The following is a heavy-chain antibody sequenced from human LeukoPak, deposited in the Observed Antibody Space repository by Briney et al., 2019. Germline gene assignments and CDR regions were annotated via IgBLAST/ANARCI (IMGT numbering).Heavy chain of an antibody. V-gene: IGHV4-34*01. Sequence: SETLSLTCAVYGGSFSSYYWSWVRQPPGKGLEWIGEINHSGRTNYNPSLKSRVTISVDTSKNQFSLELSSVTAAETAVYYCARHGYYDSTFDIWGQGTMVTVSS. D-gene: IGHD3-22*01. CDR1: GGSFSSYY. CDR3: ARHGYYDSTFDI. CDR2: INHSGRT. J-gene: IGHJ3*02.